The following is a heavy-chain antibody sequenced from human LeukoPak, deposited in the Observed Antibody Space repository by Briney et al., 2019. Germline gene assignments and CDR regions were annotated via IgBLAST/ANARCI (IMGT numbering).Heavy chain of an antibody. CDR1: GWAFSNYF. J-gene: IGHJ4*02. Sequence: SETLSLTCAVSGWAFSNYFLTWIRQPPGKGLEWIAEINDSGSTNSNSSLRSRVAISLDTSKNQFSLRLTSVTAADTAVYYCARGQYCSTTTCYSARRYFDFWGQGTLVTVSS. D-gene: IGHD2-2*01. CDR3: ARGQYCSTTTCYSARRYFDF. CDR2: INDSGST. V-gene: IGHV4-34*01.